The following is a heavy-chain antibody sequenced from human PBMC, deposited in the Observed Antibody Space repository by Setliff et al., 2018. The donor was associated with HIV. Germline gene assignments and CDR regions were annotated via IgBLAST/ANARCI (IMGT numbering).Heavy chain of an antibody. D-gene: IGHD3-3*01. Sequence: SVKVSCKASGGTFSSYAINWVRQAPGQGLEWMGGIIPMFGTAHYAQKFQGRVTITADESTTTAYMELSSLRSEDTAVFYCARGGSGYYDFWSGSSAFGYWGQGTLGTVSS. CDR2: IIPMFGTA. V-gene: IGHV1-69*13. J-gene: IGHJ4*02. CDR1: GGTFSSYA. CDR3: ARGGSGYYDFWSGSSAFGY.